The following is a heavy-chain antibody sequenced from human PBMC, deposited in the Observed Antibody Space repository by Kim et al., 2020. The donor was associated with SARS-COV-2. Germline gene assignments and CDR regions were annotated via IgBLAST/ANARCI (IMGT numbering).Heavy chain of an antibody. CDR3: ARDDFTLTQMGNYYYGMDV. D-gene: IGHD7-27*01. Sequence: ASVKVSCKTSGYTFTSYAMHWVRQAPGQRLEWMGWINAGNGNTKYSQKFQGRVTITRDTSASTAYMELSSLRSEDTAVYYCARDDFTLTQMGNYYYGMDVWGQGTTVTVSS. CDR1: GYTFTSYA. V-gene: IGHV1-3*01. J-gene: IGHJ6*02. CDR2: INAGNGNT.